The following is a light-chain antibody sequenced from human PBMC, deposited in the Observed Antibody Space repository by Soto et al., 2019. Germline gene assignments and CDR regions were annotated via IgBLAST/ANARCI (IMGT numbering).Light chain of an antibody. CDR2: EVS. CDR3: SSYTSSSLVV. Sequence: QSALTQPASVSGSPGQSITISCTGTSSDVGGYNYVSWYQQHPGKAPKLMIYEVSNRPSGVSNRFSGSKSGNTASLTISGLQAEDEADYYGSSYTSSSLVVFGGGTQLTVL. CDR1: SSDVGGYNY. J-gene: IGLJ2*01. V-gene: IGLV2-14*01.